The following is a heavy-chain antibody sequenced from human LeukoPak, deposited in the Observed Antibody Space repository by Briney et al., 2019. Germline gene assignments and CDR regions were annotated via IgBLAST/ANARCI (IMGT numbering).Heavy chain of an antibody. CDR2: IYTSGST. CDR3: ARDHKGYCSSTSCYMMDV. Sequence: SETLSLTCTVFGGSISSYYWSWIRQPAGKGLEWIGRIYTSGSTNYNPSPKSRVTMSVDTSKNQFSLKLSSVTAADTAVYYCARDHKGYCSSTSCYMMDVWGKGTTVTVSS. D-gene: IGHD2-2*02. CDR1: GGSISSYY. V-gene: IGHV4-4*07. J-gene: IGHJ6*04.